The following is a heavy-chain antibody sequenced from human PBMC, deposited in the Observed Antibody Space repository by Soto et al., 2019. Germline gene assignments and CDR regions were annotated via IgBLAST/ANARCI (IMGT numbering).Heavy chain of an antibody. CDR1: GYTFTSHD. D-gene: IGHD4-17*01. CDR2: MNPNSGNT. Sequence: QVQLVQSGAEVKKSGASVKVSCKASGYTFTSHDINWVRQATGQGLEWMGWMNPNSGNTGYAQKFQGRVTXTXNPXISTAYMELSSLRSEDTAVYYCARWDYGDYARFDYWGQGTLVTVSS. V-gene: IGHV1-8*01. J-gene: IGHJ4*02. CDR3: ARWDYGDYARFDY.